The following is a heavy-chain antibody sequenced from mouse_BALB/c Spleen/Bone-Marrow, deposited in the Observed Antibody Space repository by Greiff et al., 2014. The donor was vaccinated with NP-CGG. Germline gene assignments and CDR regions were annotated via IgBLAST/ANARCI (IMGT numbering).Heavy chain of an antibody. CDR3: ARGGDYGFMDY. D-gene: IGHD1-2*01. J-gene: IGHJ4*01. Sequence: VKLMESGAELVRPGTSVKVSCKASGYAFTNYLIEWVKQGPGQGLEWIGVINPGSGGTNYNEKFKGKATLTADKSSSTAYMQLSSLTSDDSAVYFCARGGDYGFMDYWGQGTSVTVSS. CDR1: GYAFTNYL. V-gene: IGHV1-54*01. CDR2: INPGSGGT.